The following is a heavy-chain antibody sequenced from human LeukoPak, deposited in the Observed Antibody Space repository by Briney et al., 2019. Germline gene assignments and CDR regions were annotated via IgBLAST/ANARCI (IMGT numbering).Heavy chain of an antibody. Sequence: ASVKVSCKASGYTLTRYYMHWVRQAPGQGLEWMGIINPSGGSTSYAQKFQGRVTMTRDTSTSTVYMELSSLRSEDAAVYYCARDPRSAAPYNWFDPWGQGTLVTVSS. V-gene: IGHV1-46*01. CDR1: GYTLTRYY. CDR3: ARDPRSAAPYNWFDP. CDR2: INPSGGST. J-gene: IGHJ5*02. D-gene: IGHD2-2*01.